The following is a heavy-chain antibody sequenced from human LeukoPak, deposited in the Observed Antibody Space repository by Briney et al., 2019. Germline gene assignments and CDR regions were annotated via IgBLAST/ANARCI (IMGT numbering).Heavy chain of an antibody. CDR2: INPNSGAT. CDR3: ARARGRHGNIISGRSNW. Sequence: ASVKVSCKASGYTFTDYFMHWVRQAPGQGLEWMGWINPNSGATNYAQQFRGRVTMTRDRSISTMFMELSRLTSDDTALYYCARARGRHGNIISGRSNWGGQGTLVTVS. V-gene: IGHV1-2*02. J-gene: IGHJ4*02. D-gene: IGHD7-27*01. CDR1: GYTFTDYF.